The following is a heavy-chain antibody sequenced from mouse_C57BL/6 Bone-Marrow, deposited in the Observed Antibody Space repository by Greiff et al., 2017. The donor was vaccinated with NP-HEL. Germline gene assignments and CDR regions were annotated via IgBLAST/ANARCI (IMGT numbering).Heavy chain of an antibody. CDR1: GFTFSSYA. V-gene: IGHV5-9-1*02. D-gene: IGHD1-1*01. CDR3: TRDRDIYYGSQDY. CDR2: ISSGGDYI. J-gene: IGHJ4*01. Sequence: EVKLMESGEGLVKPGGSLKLSCAASGFTFSSYAMSWVRQTPEKRLEWVAYISSGGDYIYYADTVKGRFTISRDNARNTLYLQMSSLKSENTAMYDCTRDRDIYYGSQDYWGQGTSVTVSS.